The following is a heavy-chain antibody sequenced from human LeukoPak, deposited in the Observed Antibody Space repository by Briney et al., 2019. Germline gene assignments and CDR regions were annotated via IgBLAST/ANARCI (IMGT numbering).Heavy chain of an antibody. D-gene: IGHD4-23*01. Sequence: PGGSLRLSCAATGFTFSSYWMHWVRQAPGKGPVWLARINSDGYSISYADSVKGRFTISRDNAKNSLYLQMNSLRAEDTAVYYCARDYGGSSPFDYWGQGTLVTVSS. V-gene: IGHV3-74*01. J-gene: IGHJ4*02. CDR2: INSDGYSI. CDR3: ARDYGGSSPFDY. CDR1: GFTFSSYW.